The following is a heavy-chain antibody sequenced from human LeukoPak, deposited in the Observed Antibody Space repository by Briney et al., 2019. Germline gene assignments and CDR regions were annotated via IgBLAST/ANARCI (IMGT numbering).Heavy chain of an antibody. CDR2: IYTSGST. CDR3: ASCSSTSCYADYYYYMDV. Sequence: SETLSLTCTVPGGSIRSYYWSWIRQPAGKGLEWIGRIYTSGSTNYNPSLKSRVTISVDTSKNQFSLKLSSVTAADTAVYYCASCSSTSCYADYYYYMDVWGKGTTVTISS. CDR1: GGSIRSYY. V-gene: IGHV4-4*07. J-gene: IGHJ6*03. D-gene: IGHD2-2*01.